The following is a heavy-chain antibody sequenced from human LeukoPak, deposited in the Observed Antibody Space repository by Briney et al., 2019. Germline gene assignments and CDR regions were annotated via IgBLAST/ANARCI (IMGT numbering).Heavy chain of an antibody. CDR1: GGSISSYY. CDR3: ASRIGDCSSTSCSSSDYYYYYMDV. CDR2: IYTSGST. D-gene: IGHD2-2*01. V-gene: IGHV4-4*07. Sequence: SETLSLTCTVSGGSISSYYWSWIRQPAGKGLEWIGRIYTSGSTNYNPSLKSRVTMSVDTSKNQFSLKLSSVTAADTAVYYCASRIGDCSSTSCSSSDYYYYYMDVWGKGTTVTVSS. J-gene: IGHJ6*03.